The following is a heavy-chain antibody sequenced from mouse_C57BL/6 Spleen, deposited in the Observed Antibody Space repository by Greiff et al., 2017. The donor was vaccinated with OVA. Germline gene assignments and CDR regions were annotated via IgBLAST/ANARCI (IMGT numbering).Heavy chain of an antibody. CDR3: ARSLRPYYFDY. J-gene: IGHJ2*01. Sequence: VKLQQPGAELVRPGSSVKLSCKASGYTFTSYWMHWVKQRPIQGLEWIGNIDPSDSETHYNQKFKDKATLTVDKSSSTAYMQLSSLTSEDSAVYYCARSLRPYYFDYWGQGTTLTVSS. CDR1: GYTFTSYW. D-gene: IGHD1-2*01. V-gene: IGHV1-52*01. CDR2: IDPSDSET.